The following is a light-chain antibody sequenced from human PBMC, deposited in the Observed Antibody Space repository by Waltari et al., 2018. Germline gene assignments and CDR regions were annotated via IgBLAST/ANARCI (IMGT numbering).Light chain of an antibody. CDR2: KAS. J-gene: IGKJ2*01. CDR3: EQYNSYPYT. V-gene: IGKV1-5*03. Sequence: DIQMTQSPSTLSASVGDRVTITCRASQSISSWLAWYQQKPGKAPKLLIYKASSLESGVPSRFSGSGSGTEFTLTISSLQPDDFATYYCEQYNSYPYTFGQGTKLEIK. CDR1: QSISSW.